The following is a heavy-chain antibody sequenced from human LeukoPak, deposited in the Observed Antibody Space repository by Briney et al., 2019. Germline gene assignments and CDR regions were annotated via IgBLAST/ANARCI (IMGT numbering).Heavy chain of an antibody. CDR2: IIPILGIA. J-gene: IGHJ3*02. CDR1: GGTFSSYA. CDR3: ARSVRSSWSNYAFDI. D-gene: IGHD6-13*01. Sequence: GASVKVSCKASGGTFSSYAISWVRQAPGQGLEWMGRIIPILGIANYAQRFQGRVTITADKSTSTAYMELSSLRSEDTAVYYCARSVRSSWSNYAFDIWGQGTMVTVSS. V-gene: IGHV1-69*04.